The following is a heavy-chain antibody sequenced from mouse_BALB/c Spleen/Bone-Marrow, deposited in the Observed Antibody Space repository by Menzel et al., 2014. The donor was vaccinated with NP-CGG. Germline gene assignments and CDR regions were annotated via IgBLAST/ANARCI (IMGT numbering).Heavy chain of an antibody. J-gene: IGHJ4*01. V-gene: IGHV1S56*01. CDR3: VRWGYNISPYALDY. CDR1: GYTFTSYD. Sequence: QVQLQQSGPEVVKPGALVKISCKASGYTFTSYDINWVKQRPGQGLEWIGWIYPGDGSTKYNEKFRGKATLTADKSSSTAYMQLSSLTSENSAVYFCVRWGYNISPYALDYWGQGTSVTVSS. CDR2: IYPGDGST. D-gene: IGHD3-1*01.